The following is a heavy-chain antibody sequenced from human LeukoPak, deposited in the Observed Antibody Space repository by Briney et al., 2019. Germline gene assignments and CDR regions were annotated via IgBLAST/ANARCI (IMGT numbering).Heavy chain of an antibody. V-gene: IGHV1-2*02. CDR2: INPNSGDT. CDR1: GYTFAGQY. D-gene: IGHD3-10*01. Sequence: SVTVSCKASGYTFAGQYLNLVRQAPAPGIEWMGWINPNSGDTNYAHKFLVRVTMTRDTSISTAYMELSRLTSDDTAVYCCDTGSWTYSPDYWGQGTLVTVS. J-gene: IGHJ4*02. CDR3: DTGSWTYSPDY.